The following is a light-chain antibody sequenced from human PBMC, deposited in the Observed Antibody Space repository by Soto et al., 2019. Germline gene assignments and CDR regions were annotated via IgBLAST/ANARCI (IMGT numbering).Light chain of an antibody. CDR1: QSVASKY. V-gene: IGKV3-20*01. CDR3: QQCGDSPLS. Sequence: EIVLTQSPATLSLSPGETATLSCRASQSVASKYLVWYQQTPGQAPRLIIYGASTRATGVSDRFTGSGSGTYVNLTISRLELEYFAVYFCQQCGDSPLSFGGGTKVEFK. J-gene: IGKJ4*01. CDR2: GAS.